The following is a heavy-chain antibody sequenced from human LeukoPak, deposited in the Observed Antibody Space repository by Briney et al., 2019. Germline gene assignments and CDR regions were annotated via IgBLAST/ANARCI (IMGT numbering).Heavy chain of an antibody. CDR3: ARGTGYSSSWYSPLSGWYYYYYMDV. CDR1: GFTFSSYE. J-gene: IGHJ6*03. Sequence: GGSLRLSCAASGFTFSSYEMNWVRQAPGKGLEWVSYISSSGSTIYYADSVKGRFTISRDNAKNSLYLQMNSLRAEDTAVYYCARGTGYSSSWYSPLSGWYYYYYMDVWGKGTTVTVSS. D-gene: IGHD6-13*01. V-gene: IGHV3-48*03. CDR2: ISSSGSTI.